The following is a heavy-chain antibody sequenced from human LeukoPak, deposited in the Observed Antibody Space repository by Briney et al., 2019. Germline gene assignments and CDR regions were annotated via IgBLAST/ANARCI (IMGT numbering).Heavy chain of an antibody. CDR1: GFTLSSYE. CDR3: AKDRYCSGGTCLNWFDT. J-gene: IGHJ5*02. D-gene: IGHD2-15*01. V-gene: IGHV3-23*01. Sequence: PGGSLRLSCTASGFTLSSYEMSWIRQAPGKGLEWVSSIDYSGGDTHYADSVKGRFTISRDNSKNTLYLQLSSLSAEDTALYYYAKDRYCSGGTCLNWFDTWGQGTLVSVSS. CDR2: IDYSGGDT.